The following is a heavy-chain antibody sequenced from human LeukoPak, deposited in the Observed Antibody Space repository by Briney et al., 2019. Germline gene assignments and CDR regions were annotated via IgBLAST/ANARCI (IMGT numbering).Heavy chain of an antibody. Sequence: ASVKVSCKASGYTFTGYYMHWVRQAPGQGLEWMGWINPNSGGTNYAQKFQGRVTMTRDTSISTAYMELSRLRSDDTAVYYCARNYDSSGYAYNYWGQGTLVTVS. D-gene: IGHD3-22*01. CDR3: ARNYDSSGYAYNY. V-gene: IGHV1-2*02. J-gene: IGHJ4*02. CDR1: GYTFTGYY. CDR2: INPNSGGT.